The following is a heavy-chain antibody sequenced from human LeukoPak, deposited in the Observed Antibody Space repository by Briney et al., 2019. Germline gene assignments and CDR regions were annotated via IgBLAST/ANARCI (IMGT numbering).Heavy chain of an antibody. V-gene: IGHV4-4*07. CDR2: IYTSGST. Sequence: SETLSLTCTVSGGSISSYYWSWIRQPPGKGLEWIGRIYTSGSTNYNPSLKSRVTMSVDTSKNQFSLKLSSVTAADTAVYYCARIPSSYVGYYYMDVWGKGTTVTASS. J-gene: IGHJ6*03. CDR1: GGSISSYY. CDR3: ARIPSSYVGYYYMDV. D-gene: IGHD1-26*01.